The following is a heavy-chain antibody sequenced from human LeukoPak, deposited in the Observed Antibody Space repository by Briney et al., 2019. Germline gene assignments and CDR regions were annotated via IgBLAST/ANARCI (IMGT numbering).Heavy chain of an antibody. D-gene: IGHD4-17*01. V-gene: IGHV4-30-4*01. J-gene: IGHJ3*02. CDR1: GGSISSGDYY. Sequence: PSETLSLTCTVSGGSISSGDYYWSWIRQPPGKGLERIGYIYYSGSTYYNPSLKSRVTISVDTSKNQFSLKLSSVTAADTAVYYCASSHDYGDYGGAFDIWGQGTMVTVSS. CDR2: IYYSGST. CDR3: ASSHDYGDYGGAFDI.